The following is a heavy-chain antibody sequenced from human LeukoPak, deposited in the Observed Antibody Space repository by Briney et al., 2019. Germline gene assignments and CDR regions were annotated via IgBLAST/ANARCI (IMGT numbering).Heavy chain of an antibody. Sequence: ASVKVSCKVSGNTLSELSMHWVRQTPGKGLEWMGGVDPEDDKNIYAQKFQGRVTMTEDTSTDTAYMELSNLRSEDTAVYYCATDHQWQLLGYWGQGTLVTVSS. CDR3: ATDHQWQLLGY. D-gene: IGHD1-26*01. CDR1: GNTLSELS. V-gene: IGHV1-24*01. J-gene: IGHJ4*02. CDR2: VDPEDDKN.